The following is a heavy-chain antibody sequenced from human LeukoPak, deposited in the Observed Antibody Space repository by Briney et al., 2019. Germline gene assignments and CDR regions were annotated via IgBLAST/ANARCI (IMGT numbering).Heavy chain of an antibody. CDR2: ISSSSTI. J-gene: IGHJ4*02. V-gene: IGHV3-48*01. Sequence: PGGSLRLSCAASGFTFSSYSMNWVRQAPGKGLEWVSYISSSSTIYYADSVKGRFTISRDNAKNSLYLQMNSLRAEDTAVYYCARFWKYSGPLLIEHWGPGTLVTVSS. D-gene: IGHD6-6*01. CDR1: GFTFSSYS. CDR3: ARFWKYSGPLLIEH.